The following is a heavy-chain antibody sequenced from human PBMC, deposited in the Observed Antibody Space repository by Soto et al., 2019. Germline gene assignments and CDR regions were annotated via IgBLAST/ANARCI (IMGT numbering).Heavy chain of an antibody. Sequence: QVQLVQSGAEVKKPGSSVTVSCKASGGTFSSYTISWVRQAPGQGLEWMGGIIPIFGTANYAQKFQGRVTIPADESTSTAYMDLSSLRSEDTAVYCCARGNHRWLQLWYFDLWGRGTLVTVSS. CDR1: GGTFSSYT. V-gene: IGHV1-69*12. J-gene: IGHJ2*01. CDR3: ARGNHRWLQLWYFDL. D-gene: IGHD5-12*01. CDR2: IIPIFGTA.